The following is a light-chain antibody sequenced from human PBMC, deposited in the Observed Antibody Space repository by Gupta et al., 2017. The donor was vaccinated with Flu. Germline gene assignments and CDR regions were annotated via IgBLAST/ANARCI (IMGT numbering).Light chain of an antibody. V-gene: IGKV1-33*01. CDR1: EDITNY. CDR3: KQHDLGPHLT. CDR2: DAS. Sequence: LSASIGDRVTITCQANEDITNYLNWYQQKPGKAPKLLIYDASNLEIGVPSRLRGSGFGTDFTLTISSPQLEDAAIYYWKQHDLGPHLTFVQG. J-gene: IGKJ2*01.